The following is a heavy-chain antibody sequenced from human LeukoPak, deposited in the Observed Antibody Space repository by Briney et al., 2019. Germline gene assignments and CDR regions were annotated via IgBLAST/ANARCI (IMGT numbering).Heavy chain of an antibody. V-gene: IGHV4-59*01. J-gene: IGHJ4*02. CDR2: IYYSGST. D-gene: IGHD6-6*01. Sequence: SETLSLTCTVSGGAISSYYWSWIRQPPGKGLEWIGYIYYSGSTNYNPSLKSRVTISVDTSKNQFSLKLSSVTAADTAVYYCARFEYSSSGGFDYWGQGTRVTVSS. CDR1: GGAISSYY. CDR3: ARFEYSSSGGFDY.